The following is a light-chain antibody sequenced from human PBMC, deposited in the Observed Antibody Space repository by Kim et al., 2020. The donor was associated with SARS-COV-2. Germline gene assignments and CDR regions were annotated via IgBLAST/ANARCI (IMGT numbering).Light chain of an antibody. J-gene: IGKJ1*01. CDR1: QSVTNNY. CDR3: QQYDTLPRT. Sequence: EIVLTQSPGTLSLSPGERATLSCRASQSVTNNYLGWYQQKPGQAPRLLIYGASSRATGIPDRFSGSGSGTDFTLTINRLEPEDFAVYYCQQYDTLPRTFGQGTKVDIK. CDR2: GAS. V-gene: IGKV3-20*01.